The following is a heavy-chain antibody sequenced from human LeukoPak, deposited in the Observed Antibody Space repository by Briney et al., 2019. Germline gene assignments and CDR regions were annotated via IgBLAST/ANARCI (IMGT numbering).Heavy chain of an antibody. Sequence: SETLSLTCTVSGGSISSSSYYWGWIRQPPGKGLEWIGSIYYSGSTYYNPSLKSRVTISVDTSKNQFSLKLSSVTAADTAVYYCAREVVVPAANFDYWGQGTLVTVSS. V-gene: IGHV4-39*02. CDR2: IYYSGST. D-gene: IGHD2-2*01. CDR3: AREVVVPAANFDY. J-gene: IGHJ4*02. CDR1: GGSISSSSYY.